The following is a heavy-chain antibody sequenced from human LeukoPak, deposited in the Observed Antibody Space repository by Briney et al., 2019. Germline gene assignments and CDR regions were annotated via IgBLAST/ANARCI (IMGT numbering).Heavy chain of an antibody. V-gene: IGHV4-61*01. CDR2: IYYSGST. Sequence: SETLSLTCTVSGGSVSSGSYYWSWIRQPPGKGLEWIGYIYYSGSTNYNPSLKSRVTISVATSKNQFSLKLSSVTAADTAVYYCASFSSGWHGDYFDYWGQGTLVTVSS. J-gene: IGHJ4*02. CDR3: ASFSSGWHGDYFDY. CDR1: GGSVSSGSYY. D-gene: IGHD6-19*01.